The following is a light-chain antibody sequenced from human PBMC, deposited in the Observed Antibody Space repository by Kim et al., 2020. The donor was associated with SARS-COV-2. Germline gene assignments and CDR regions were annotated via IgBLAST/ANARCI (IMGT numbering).Light chain of an antibody. CDR1: ILRRYY. J-gene: IGLJ2*01. Sequence: RQAGRITCQGEILRRYYASGYQQKSGQAPLLVIYGNNTRPSGIPDRFSGSSSGNTTSLTITGAQAEDDADYYCNCRDSSGNHLGVFGGGTQLTVL. V-gene: IGLV3-19*01. CDR3: NCRDSSGNHLGV. CDR2: GNN.